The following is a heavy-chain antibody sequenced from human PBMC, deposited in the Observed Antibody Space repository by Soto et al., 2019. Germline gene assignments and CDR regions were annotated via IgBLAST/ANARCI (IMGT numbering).Heavy chain of an antibody. D-gene: IGHD2-2*01. CDR3: ARAYSTSRSWFDP. CDR1: GFTFSSYS. J-gene: IGHJ5*02. V-gene: IGHV3-48*02. Sequence: GESLKISCAASGFTFSSYSMNWVRQAPGKGLEWVSYISSSSSTIYYADSVKGRFTISRDNAKNSLYLQMNSLRDEDTAVYYCARAYSTSRSWFDPWGQGTLVTVSS. CDR2: ISSSSSTI.